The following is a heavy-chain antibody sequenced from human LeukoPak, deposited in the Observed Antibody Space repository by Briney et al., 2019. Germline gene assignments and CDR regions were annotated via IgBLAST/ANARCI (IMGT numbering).Heavy chain of an antibody. CDR1: GFTFSSYA. CDR2: ISGSGGST. Sequence: GGSLRLSCAASGFTFSSYAMSWVRQAPGKGLEWVSAISGSGGSTYYADSVKGRFTISRDNSKNTLYLQMNSLRAEDTAVYYCAKRIGYYDSSGYPSPYFDYWGQGTLVTVSS. D-gene: IGHD3-22*01. J-gene: IGHJ4*02. CDR3: AKRIGYYDSSGYPSPYFDY. V-gene: IGHV3-23*01.